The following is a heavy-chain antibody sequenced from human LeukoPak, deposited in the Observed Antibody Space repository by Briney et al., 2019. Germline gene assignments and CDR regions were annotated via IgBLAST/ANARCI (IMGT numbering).Heavy chain of an antibody. CDR2: IIPIFGTA. J-gene: IGHJ5*02. CDR1: GGTFSSYA. V-gene: IGHV1-69*05. D-gene: IGHD2-2*01. CDR3: ARVNCSSTSFSPTTEPCNWFDP. Sequence: SVKVSCKASGGTFSSYAISWVRQAPGQGLEWMGGIIPIFGTANYAQKFQGGVTITTDESTSTAYMELSSLRSEDTAVYYCARVNCSSTSFSPTTEPCNWFDPWGQGTLVTVSS.